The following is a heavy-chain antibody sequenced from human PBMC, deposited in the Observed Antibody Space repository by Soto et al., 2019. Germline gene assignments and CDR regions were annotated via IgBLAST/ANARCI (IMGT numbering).Heavy chain of an antibody. D-gene: IGHD2-15*01. J-gene: IGHJ4*02. Sequence: QVQLVQSGAEVKKPGSSVKVSCKASGGTFSSYAISWVRQAPGQGLEWMGGIIPIFGTANYAQKFQGRVTITADESTSTAYMELSSLRSEDTAVYYCASQNEPSGYCSGGSCCSRADYWGQGTLVTVSS. V-gene: IGHV1-69*01. CDR3: ASQNEPSGYCSGGSCCSRADY. CDR1: GGTFSSYA. CDR2: IIPIFGTA.